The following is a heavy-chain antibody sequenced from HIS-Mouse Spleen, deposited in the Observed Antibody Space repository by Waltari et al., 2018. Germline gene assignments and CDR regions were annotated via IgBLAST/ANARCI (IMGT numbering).Heavy chain of an antibody. V-gene: IGHV1-2*02. CDR3: ARGTTIFGVVNTIDY. J-gene: IGHJ4*02. Sequence: QVQLVQSGAEVKKPGASVKVSCKASGYTFTGYYMHWVRQAPGQWLEWMGWINPNSGGTNYSQKFQGRVTMTRDTSISTAYMELSRLRSDDTAVYYCARGTTIFGVVNTIDYWGQGTLVTVSS. CDR1: GYTFTGYY. D-gene: IGHD3-3*01. CDR2: INPNSGGT.